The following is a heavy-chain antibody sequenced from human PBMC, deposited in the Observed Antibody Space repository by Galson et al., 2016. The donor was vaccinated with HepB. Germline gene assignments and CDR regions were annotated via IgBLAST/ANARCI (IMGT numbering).Heavy chain of an antibody. J-gene: IGHJ5*02. CDR1: GFTYRKYD. Sequence: SLRLSCAASGFTYRKYDMSWLRQAPGKGLEWLADISGRGDKTVYADSVRGRFTISRDNSKNTVFLQMDSLRVEDTALYYCAGSWTWGQGALVTVSS. D-gene: IGHD3-3*01. CDR2: ISGRGDKT. CDR3: AGSWT. V-gene: IGHV3-23*01.